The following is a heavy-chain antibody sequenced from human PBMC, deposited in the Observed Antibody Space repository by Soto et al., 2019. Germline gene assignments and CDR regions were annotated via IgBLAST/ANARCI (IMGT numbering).Heavy chain of an antibody. J-gene: IGHJ5*02. CDR3: ARGGYFDWSPTNNWFDP. CDR2: IYYSGST. D-gene: IGHD3-9*01. V-gene: IGHV4-59*08. CDR1: GGSISSYY. Sequence: SETLSLTCTVSGGSISSYYWSWIRQPPGKGLEWIGYIYYSGSTNYNPSLKSRVTISVDTSKNQFSLKLSSVTAADTAVYYCARGGYFDWSPTNNWFDPWGQGTLVTVSS.